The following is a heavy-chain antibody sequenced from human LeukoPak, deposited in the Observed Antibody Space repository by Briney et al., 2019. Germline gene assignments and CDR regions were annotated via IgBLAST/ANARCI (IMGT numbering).Heavy chain of an antibody. CDR1: GFTVSSNY. CDR3: AKDSGTSDFDY. V-gene: IGHV3-30*18. Sequence: GGSLRLSCAASGFTVSSNYMSWVRQAPGKGLEWVAVISYDGSNKYYADSVKGRFSISRDNSKNTLYLQMNSLRAEDTAVYYCAKDSGTSDFDYWGQGTLVTVSS. CDR2: ISYDGSNK. J-gene: IGHJ4*02.